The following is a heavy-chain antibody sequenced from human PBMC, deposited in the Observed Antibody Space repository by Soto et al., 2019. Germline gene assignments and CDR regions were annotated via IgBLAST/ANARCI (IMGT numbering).Heavy chain of an antibody. CDR2: ISAYNGNT. J-gene: IGHJ4*02. CDR3: ARVYYDFWSGYFDY. V-gene: IGHV1-18*04. Sequence: ASVKVSCKASGYTFTSYGISWLRQAPGQGLEWMGWISAYNGNTNYAQKLQGRVTMTTDTSTSTAYMELRSLRSDDTAVYYCARVYYDFWSGYFDYWGQGTLVTVSS. CDR1: GYTFTSYG. D-gene: IGHD3-3*01.